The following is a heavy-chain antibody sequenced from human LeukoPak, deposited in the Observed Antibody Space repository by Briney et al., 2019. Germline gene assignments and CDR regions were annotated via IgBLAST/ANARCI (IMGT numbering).Heavy chain of an antibody. CDR3: AKNIGENISDRPST. V-gene: IGHV3-23*01. J-gene: IGHJ5*02. CDR2: ISGNGGTT. Sequence: GSLRLSCAASGFTFSNYVMNWVRQAPGKGLEWISVISGNGGTTYYADSVKGRFTISRDNSKNTLFLQMKSLRAEDTALYYCAKNIGENISDRPSTWGQGTLVTVSS. D-gene: IGHD5-12*01. CDR1: GFTFSNYV.